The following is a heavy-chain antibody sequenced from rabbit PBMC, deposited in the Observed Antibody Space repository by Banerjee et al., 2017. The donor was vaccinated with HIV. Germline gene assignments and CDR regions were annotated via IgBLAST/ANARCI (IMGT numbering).Heavy chain of an antibody. CDR1: GFSFSSSYY. CDR2: IVTSTGST. Sequence: QEQLEESGGDLVKPEGSLTLTCTASGFSFSSSYYMCWVRQAPGKGLEWIACIVTSTGSTYYANWVNGRFTISKTSSTTVTLQMTSLTAADTATYFCARDKTVTTMNLRGPGTLVTVS. CDR3: ARDKTVTTMNL. J-gene: IGHJ4*01. V-gene: IGHV1S45*01. D-gene: IGHD2-1*01.